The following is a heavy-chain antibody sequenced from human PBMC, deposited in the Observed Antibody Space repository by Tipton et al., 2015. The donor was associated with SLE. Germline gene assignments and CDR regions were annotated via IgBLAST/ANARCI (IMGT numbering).Heavy chain of an antibody. CDR3: ARGGTYYYFDY. D-gene: IGHD1-26*01. J-gene: IGHJ4*02. CDR2: VFRGGST. CDR1: GDSLSGQY. V-gene: IGHV4-34*01. Sequence: TLSLTCSVYGDSLSGQYWSWIRQPPGKGLEWIGEVFRGGSTNYSPSLESRVTITVDMSKNQFSLRLISVTAADTAVYYCARGGTYYYFDYWSRGTLVTVSS.